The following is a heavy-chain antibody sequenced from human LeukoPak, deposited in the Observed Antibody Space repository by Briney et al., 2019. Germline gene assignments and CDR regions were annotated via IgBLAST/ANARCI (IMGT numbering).Heavy chain of an antibody. J-gene: IGHJ6*03. CDR1: GGSISSYY. Sequence: SETLSLTCTVSGGSISSYYWSWIRQPPGKGLEWIGEINHSGSTNYNPSLKSRVTISVDTSKNQFSLKLSSVTAADTAVYYCARGARDTAMFYYYYYMDVWGKGTTVTVSS. D-gene: IGHD5-18*01. CDR3: ARGARDTAMFYYYYYMDV. CDR2: INHSGST. V-gene: IGHV4-34*01.